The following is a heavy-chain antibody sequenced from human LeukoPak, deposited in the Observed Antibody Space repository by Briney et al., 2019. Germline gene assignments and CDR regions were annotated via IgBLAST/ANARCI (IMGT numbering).Heavy chain of an antibody. Sequence: ASVKVSCKASGYTFTSYYMHWVRQAPGQGLEWMAIINPSGGSTSYAQKFQGRVTMTRNTSISTAYMELSSLRSEDTAVYYCARVCWSGYYFLCYWGQGTLVTVSS. CDR2: INPSGGST. CDR3: ARVCWSGYYFLCY. CDR1: GYTFTSYY. V-gene: IGHV1-46*01. J-gene: IGHJ4*02. D-gene: IGHD3-3*01.